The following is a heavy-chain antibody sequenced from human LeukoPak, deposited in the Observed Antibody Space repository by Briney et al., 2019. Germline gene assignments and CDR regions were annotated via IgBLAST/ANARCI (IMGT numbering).Heavy chain of an antibody. Sequence: GGSLRLSCAASKFMFNNYWMNWVRQAPGKGLVWASRISSDGTTRTYADSVKGRFTISRDNSKNTLYLQMNSLRAEDTAVYYCAKEDYDYYDSSGYYPYFDYWGQGTLVTVSS. CDR1: KFMFNNYW. CDR3: AKEDYDYYDSSGYYPYFDY. J-gene: IGHJ4*02. V-gene: IGHV3-74*01. D-gene: IGHD3-22*01. CDR2: ISSDGTTR.